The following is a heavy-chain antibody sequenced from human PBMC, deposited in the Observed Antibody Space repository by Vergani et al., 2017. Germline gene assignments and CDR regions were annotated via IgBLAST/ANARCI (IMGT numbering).Heavy chain of an antibody. D-gene: IGHD3-9*01. Sequence: QVQLVQSGAEVKKPGASVKVSCKASGYTFTGYYMHWVRQAPGQGLEWMGWINPNSGGTQYAEKFKGRVTMTRDTSITTAYMELTSLTSDDTAVYYCVRGGTFDWLSTWGQGTLVTVSS. CDR1: GYTFTGYY. CDR2: INPNSGGT. J-gene: IGHJ5*02. V-gene: IGHV1-2*02. CDR3: VRGGTFDWLST.